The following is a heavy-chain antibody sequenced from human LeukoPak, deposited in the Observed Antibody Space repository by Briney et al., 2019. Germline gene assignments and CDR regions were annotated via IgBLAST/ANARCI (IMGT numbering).Heavy chain of an antibody. J-gene: IGHJ6*02. Sequence: ASVKVSCKASGYTFTSYYMHWVRQAPGQGLEWMGIINPSGGSTSYAQKFQGRVTMTRDTSTSTVYMELSSLRSEDTAVYYCAREGVGAAAGLNYYYYYGMDVWGQGTTVTVSS. CDR1: GYTFTSYY. D-gene: IGHD6-13*01. V-gene: IGHV1-46*01. CDR3: AREGVGAAAGLNYYYYYGMDV. CDR2: INPSGGST.